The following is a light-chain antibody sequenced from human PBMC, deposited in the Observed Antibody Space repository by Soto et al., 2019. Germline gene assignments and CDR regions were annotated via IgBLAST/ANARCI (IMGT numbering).Light chain of an antibody. V-gene: IGKV3-15*01. CDR2: GAS. CDR3: QQYNSYRT. CDR1: QSVSSN. Sequence: EKVMTQSPASLSLSPGERATLSCRASQSVSSNLAWYQQKPGQAPRLLIYGASTRATGIPARFSGSGSGAEFTLTISSLQPDDFATYYCQQYNSYRTFGQGAKVDIK. J-gene: IGKJ1*01.